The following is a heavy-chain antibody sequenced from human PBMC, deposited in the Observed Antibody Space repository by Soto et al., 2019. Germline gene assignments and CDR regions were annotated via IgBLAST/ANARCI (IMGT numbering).Heavy chain of an antibody. V-gene: IGHV4-34*01. D-gene: IGHD5-12*01. CDR1: GGSFSGYY. CDR3: ARIKIGYSGYDYVFDY. J-gene: IGHJ4*02. CDR2: INHSGST. Sequence: SETLSLTCAVYGGSFSGYYCSWIRQPPGKGLEWIGEINHSGSTNYNPSLKSRVTISVDTSKNQFSLKLSSVTAADTAVYYCARIKIGYSGYDYVFDYWGQGTLVTVSS.